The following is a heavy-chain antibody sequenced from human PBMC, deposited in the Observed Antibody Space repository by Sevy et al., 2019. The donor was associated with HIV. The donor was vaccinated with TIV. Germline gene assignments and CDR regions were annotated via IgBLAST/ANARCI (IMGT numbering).Heavy chain of an antibody. J-gene: IGHJ4*02. CDR1: GFTFSIYG. Sequence: GGSLRLSCAASGFTFSIYGMHWVRQAPGKGLDWVAVISYDGSDKYYADSVKGRFTISRDNSKNMMDLQMNSLRTEDTAVYYCAKVGGGYDGYDYWLASNRGQGTLVTVSS. D-gene: IGHD5-12*01. V-gene: IGHV3-30*18. CDR2: ISYDGSDK. CDR3: AKVGGGYDGYDYWLASN.